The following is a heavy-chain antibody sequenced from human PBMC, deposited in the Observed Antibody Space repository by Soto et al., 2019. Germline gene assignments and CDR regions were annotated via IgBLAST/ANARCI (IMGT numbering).Heavy chain of an antibody. D-gene: IGHD3-22*01. CDR3: TKLWGYYFES. J-gene: IGHJ4*02. CDR1: GSSVNDNY. V-gene: IGHV3-53*01. Sequence: GGSLRLSCTASGSSVNDNYMAWVRQAPGKSPEWVAVIFTRGTAHYADSVTGRFTSSRDNSKRTLNLQLNNLRAEDTAVYYCTKLWGYYFESWGQGTLVTVSS. CDR2: IFTRGTA.